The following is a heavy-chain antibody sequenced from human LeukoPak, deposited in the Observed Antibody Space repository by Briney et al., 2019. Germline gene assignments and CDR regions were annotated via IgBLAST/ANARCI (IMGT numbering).Heavy chain of an antibody. J-gene: IGHJ5*02. CDR3: ARGLDCSGGSCYGWFDP. CDR1: GYTFTGYY. D-gene: IGHD2-15*01. CDR2: INPNSGGT. Sequence: ASVKVSCMASGYTFTGYYMHWVRQAPGQGLEWMGWINPNSGGTNYAPKFQGRVTMTRDTSISTAYMELSRLRSDDTAVYYCARGLDCSGGSCYGWFDPWGQGTLVTVSS. V-gene: IGHV1-2*02.